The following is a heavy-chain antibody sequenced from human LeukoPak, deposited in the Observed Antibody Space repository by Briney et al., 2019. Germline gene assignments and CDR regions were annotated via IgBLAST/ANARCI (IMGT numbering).Heavy chain of an antibody. CDR2: IWYDGSNK. D-gene: IGHD3-3*01. V-gene: IGHV3-33*01. CDR1: GFTFSSYG. CDR3: ARVPYYDFWSGYSGDYYGMDV. Sequence: GRSLRLSCAASGFTFSSYGMHWVRQAPGKGLEWVAVIWYDGSNKYYADSVKGRFTISRDNSKNTLYLQMNSLRAEDTAVYYCARVPYYDFWSGYSGDYYGMDVWGQGTTVTVS. J-gene: IGHJ6*02.